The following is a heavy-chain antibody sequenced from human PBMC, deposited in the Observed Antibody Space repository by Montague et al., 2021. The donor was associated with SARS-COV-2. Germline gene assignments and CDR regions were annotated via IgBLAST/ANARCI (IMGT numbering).Heavy chain of an antibody. CDR3: ASVYTVSYYFDY. Sequence: TLSLTCTVSGGSISSGYFYWSWLRQPAGKGLEWIGLIYPSGNTNSNLSLKSPVTISVDTSKNQFSLKLSSVTAADTAVYYCASVYTVSYYFDYWGQGTMVTVSS. J-gene: IGHJ4*02. D-gene: IGHD3-16*01. CDR1: GGSISSGYFY. CDR2: IYPSGNT. V-gene: IGHV4-61*02.